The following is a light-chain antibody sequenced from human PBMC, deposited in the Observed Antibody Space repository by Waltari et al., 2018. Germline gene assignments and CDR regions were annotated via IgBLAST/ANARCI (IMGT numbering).Light chain of an antibody. V-gene: IGKV1-39*01. CDR3: QQSYGPPYT. CDR1: QSISKY. Sequence: DIQMTQSPSSLSASLGDRVTITCRASQSISKYLNWSQQRPGKAPKLLIYGKSSLQSGVPARFSGSGSGTEFTLTINTLQPEDFATYFCQQSYGPPYTFGQGTRLEIK. J-gene: IGKJ2*01. CDR2: GKS.